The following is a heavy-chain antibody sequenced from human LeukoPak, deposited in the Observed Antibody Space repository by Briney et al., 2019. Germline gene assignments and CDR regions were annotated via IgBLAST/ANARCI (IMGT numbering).Heavy chain of an antibody. Sequence: PGGSLRLSCAASGFTFNGYTMFWVRQAPGKGLEWVAVTSNDENIKYYADSVKGRFTISRDNSRDTLFLEMSSLRVEDTAVYYCARDPILGPPDYFDYWGRGTLVTVSS. V-gene: IGHV3-30-3*01. D-gene: IGHD1-14*01. CDR1: GFTFNGYT. CDR2: TSNDENIK. CDR3: ARDPILGPPDYFDY. J-gene: IGHJ4*02.